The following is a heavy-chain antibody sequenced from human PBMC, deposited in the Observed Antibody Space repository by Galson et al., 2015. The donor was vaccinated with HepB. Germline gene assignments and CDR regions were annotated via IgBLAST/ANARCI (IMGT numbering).Heavy chain of an antibody. CDR2: IRPSGDDGT. V-gene: IGHV1-46*01. J-gene: IGHJ4*02. D-gene: IGHD1-26*01. CDR3: VREYRGGSFDY. CDR1: GYTFITYY. Sequence: SVKVSCKASGYTFITYYMHWARQAPGQGLEWMGIIRPSGDDGTTYAQKFQGRVTMTRDTSTSTVYMDLNSLRSEDTAVYYCVREYRGGSFDYWGQGTLVTVSS.